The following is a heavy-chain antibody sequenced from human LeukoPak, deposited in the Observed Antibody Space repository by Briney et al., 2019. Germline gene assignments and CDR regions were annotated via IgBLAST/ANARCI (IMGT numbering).Heavy chain of an antibody. CDR2: MYHSGNT. CDR3: ARTLSDSSPVAT. Sequence: SETLSLTCNVSGYSLSSGFCWGWIRQPPGKGLEWIVSMYHSGNTIYNPSLKSRVTISIDTSKNHYSLKLRSVTAADTAVYYCARTLSDSSPVATWGQGTLVTVSS. CDR1: GYSLSSGFC. V-gene: IGHV4-38-2*02. D-gene: IGHD3-22*01. J-gene: IGHJ4*02.